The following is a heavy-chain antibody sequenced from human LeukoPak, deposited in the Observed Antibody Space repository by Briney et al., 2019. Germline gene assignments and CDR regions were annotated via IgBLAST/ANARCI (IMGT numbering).Heavy chain of an antibody. Sequence: PSETLSLTCTVSGGSISSSSYYWGWIRQPPGKGLEWIGSIYYSGSTYYNPSLKSRVTISVDTSKIQFSLKLSSVTAADTAVYYCATRPIVVVVAATYAFDIWGQGTMVTVSS. J-gene: IGHJ3*02. V-gene: IGHV4-39*01. CDR1: GGSISSSSYY. CDR2: IYYSGST. D-gene: IGHD2-15*01. CDR3: ATRPIVVVVAATYAFDI.